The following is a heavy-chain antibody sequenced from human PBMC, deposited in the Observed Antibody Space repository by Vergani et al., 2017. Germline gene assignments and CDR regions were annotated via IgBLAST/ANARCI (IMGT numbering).Heavy chain of an antibody. J-gene: IGHJ4*02. Sequence: QLPLQESGPGLVKPSETLSLTCTVSGGSISSSSYYWGLIRQPPGKGLEWIGSIYYSGSTYYNPSLKSRVTISVDKSTNQFSLKLSSVTAADTDVYYCARRLDYGDADYWGQGTLVTVSS. CDR3: ARRLDYGDADY. D-gene: IGHD4-17*01. CDR1: GGSISSSSYY. CDR2: IYYSGST. V-gene: IGHV4-39*01.